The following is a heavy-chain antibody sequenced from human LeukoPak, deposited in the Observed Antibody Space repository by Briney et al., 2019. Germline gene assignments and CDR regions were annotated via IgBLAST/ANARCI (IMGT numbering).Heavy chain of an antibody. CDR3: ARLINSGYDNRGWFDP. V-gene: IGHV1-69*01. CDR1: GGTFSNYA. Sequence: ASVKVSCKASGGTFSNYAISWVRQAPGQGLECMGGIIPILGTANYAQKFQGRITITADESTSTAYMEMNSLRSEDTAVHYCARLINSGYDNRGWFDPWGQGTLVTVSS. D-gene: IGHD5-12*01. CDR2: IIPILGTA. J-gene: IGHJ5*02.